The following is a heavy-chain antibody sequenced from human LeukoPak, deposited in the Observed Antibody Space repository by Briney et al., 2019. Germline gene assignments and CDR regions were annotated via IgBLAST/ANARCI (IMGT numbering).Heavy chain of an antibody. D-gene: IGHD1-26*01. CDR3: ARDASRVVGATTDLDS. J-gene: IGHJ5*01. Sequence: GGSLRLSCAASGFTFSSYWMTWVRQAPGKGLEWLANIKQDGSEEYYLDSVKGRFTISRDNAKNSLYLQMNSLRAGDTAVYFCARDASRVVGATTDLDSWGQGTLVTVSS. V-gene: IGHV3-7*03. CDR2: IKQDGSEE. CDR1: GFTFSSYW.